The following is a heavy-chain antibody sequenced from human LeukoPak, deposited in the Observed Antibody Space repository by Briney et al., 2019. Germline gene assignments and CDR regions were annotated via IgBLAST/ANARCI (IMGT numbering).Heavy chain of an antibody. V-gene: IGHV1-3*01. D-gene: IGHD4-11*01. J-gene: IGHJ6*03. Sequence: ASVKVSCKASGYIFTDYAIHWLRQAPGQRPEWMGWMNAGNGNTKYSQKFQGRITLIRDTSAATAYMDLSRLRSDDTAVYFCARGGLPIYYYYMDVWGKGTTVTVSS. CDR3: ARGGLPIYYYYMDV. CDR1: GYIFTDYA. CDR2: MNAGNGNT.